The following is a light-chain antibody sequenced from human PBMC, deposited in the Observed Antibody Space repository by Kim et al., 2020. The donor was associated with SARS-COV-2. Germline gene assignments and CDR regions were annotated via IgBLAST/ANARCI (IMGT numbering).Light chain of an antibody. V-gene: IGLV3-21*04. CDR1: NIGSKS. Sequence: SYELTQPPSVSVAPGKTARITCGGNNIGSKSVHWYQQKPGQAPVLVIYYDSDRPSGIPERFSGSNSGNTATLTISRVEDGDEADYYCQVWDSRSDHVVFG. CDR3: QVWDSRSDHVV. CDR2: YDS. J-gene: IGLJ2*01.